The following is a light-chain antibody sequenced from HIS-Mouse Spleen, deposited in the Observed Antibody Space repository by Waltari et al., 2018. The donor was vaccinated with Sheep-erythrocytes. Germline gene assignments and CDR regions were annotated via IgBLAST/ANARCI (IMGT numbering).Light chain of an antibody. J-gene: IGLJ2*01. CDR1: SSHVGGYNY. CDR3: CSYAGSYTFVV. CDR2: DVS. V-gene: IGLV2-11*01. Sequence: QSALTQPRSVSGAPGQAVTILCTGTSSHVGGYNYFPWYQQHPGKAPKLMIYDVSKRPSGVPDRFSGSKSGNTASLTISGLQAEDEADYYCCSYAGSYTFVVFGGGTKLTVL.